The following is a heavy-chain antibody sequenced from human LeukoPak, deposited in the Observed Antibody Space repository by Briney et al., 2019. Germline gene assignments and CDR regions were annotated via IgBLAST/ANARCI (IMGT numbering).Heavy chain of an antibody. CDR1: GFTFSSSG. V-gene: IGHV3-30*19. Sequence: GGSLRLSCAASGFTFSSSGIHWVRQAPGKGLEWVTHITYDGSYQYYADSVKGRFTISRDNSKNTLYLQMNSLRAEDTAVYYCAKDVYYSWDYWGQGTLVTVSS. D-gene: IGHD3-10*01. J-gene: IGHJ4*02. CDR3: AKDVYYSWDY. CDR2: ITYDGSYQ.